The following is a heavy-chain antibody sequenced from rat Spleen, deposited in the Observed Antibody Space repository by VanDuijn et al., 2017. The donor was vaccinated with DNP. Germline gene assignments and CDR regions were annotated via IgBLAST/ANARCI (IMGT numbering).Heavy chain of an antibody. CDR2: ISYDGDRT. D-gene: IGHD1-12*03. V-gene: IGHV5-20*01. CDR3: KTAPVYYYDVYYAH. J-gene: IGHJ2*01. Sequence: EVQMVESGGGLVQPGRSLKLSCVASGFTFSDHYMAWVRQAPTKGLEWVAAISYDGDRTYYRDSVKGRFTLSRDKAKSSPYLQMDSLRSEDTATHSCKTAPVYYYDVYYAHWGQGIMVTVAS. CDR1: GFTFSDHY.